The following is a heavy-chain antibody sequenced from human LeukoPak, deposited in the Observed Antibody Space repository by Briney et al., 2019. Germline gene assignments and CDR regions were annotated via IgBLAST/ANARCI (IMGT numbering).Heavy chain of an antibody. J-gene: IGHJ4*02. CDR3: ARVTMVRGVFSGYYDL. CDR2: INPNSGGT. D-gene: IGHD3-10*01. Sequence: ASVKVSCKASGYTFTGYYMHWVRQAPGQGLEWKGWINPNSGGTNYAQKFQGRVTMTRDTSISTAYMEPSRLRSDDTAVYYCARVTMVRGVFSGYYDLWGQGTLVTVSS. V-gene: IGHV1-2*02. CDR1: GYTFTGYY.